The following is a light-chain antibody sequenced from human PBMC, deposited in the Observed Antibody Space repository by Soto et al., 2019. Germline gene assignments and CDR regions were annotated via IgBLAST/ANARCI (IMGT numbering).Light chain of an antibody. CDR3: SSYVNYNTFVI. J-gene: IGLJ2*01. Sequence: QSALTQPASVSGSPGQSITISCTGTSRDIGGYNYVSWHQQHPGKAPKVIITEVSNRPSGVSDRFSGSKSGNTASLTISGLQAEDEADYYCSSYVNYNTFVIFGGGTKVTVI. CDR1: SRDIGGYNY. V-gene: IGLV2-14*01. CDR2: EVS.